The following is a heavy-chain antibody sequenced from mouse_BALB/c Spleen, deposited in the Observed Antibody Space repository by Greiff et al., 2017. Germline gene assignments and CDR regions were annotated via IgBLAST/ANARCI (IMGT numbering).Heavy chain of an antibody. Sequence: QVQLQQSGAELVRPGTSVKVSCKASGYAFTNYLIEWVKQRPGQGLEWIGVINPGSGGTNYNEKFKGKATLTSDKSSSTAYMELSSLTSEDSAVYYCASQGGDYEWFAYWGQGTLVTVSA. CDR2: INPGSGGT. V-gene: IGHV1-54*01. CDR3: ASQGGDYEWFAY. D-gene: IGHD2-4*01. CDR1: GYAFTNYL. J-gene: IGHJ3*01.